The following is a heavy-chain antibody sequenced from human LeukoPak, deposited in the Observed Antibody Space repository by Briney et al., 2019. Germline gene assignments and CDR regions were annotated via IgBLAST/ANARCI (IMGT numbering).Heavy chain of an antibody. Sequence: GRSLRLSCAASGFTFSSYGMHWVRQAPGKGLEWVAVIWYDGSNKYYADSVKGRFTISRDNSKNTLYLQMNSLRAEDTVVYYCARDYDSSTSHTLDHWGQGTLVTVSS. J-gene: IGHJ4*02. CDR1: GFTFSSYG. V-gene: IGHV3-33*01. CDR3: ARDYDSSTSHTLDH. CDR2: IWYDGSNK. D-gene: IGHD2-2*01.